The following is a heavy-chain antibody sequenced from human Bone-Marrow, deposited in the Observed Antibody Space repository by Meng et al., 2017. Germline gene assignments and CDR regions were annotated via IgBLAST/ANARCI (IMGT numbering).Heavy chain of an antibody. V-gene: IGHV3-23*01. CDR3: ARRYSSSWYPNQYYFDY. CDR1: GFTFSSYA. Sequence: GSLRLSCAASGFTFSSYAMSWVRQAPGKGLEWVSAISGSGGSTYYADSVKGRFTISRDNSKNTLYLQMNSLRAEDTAVYYCARRYSSSWYPNQYYFDYWGQGTLVTVSS. CDR2: ISGSGGST. J-gene: IGHJ4*02. D-gene: IGHD6-13*01.